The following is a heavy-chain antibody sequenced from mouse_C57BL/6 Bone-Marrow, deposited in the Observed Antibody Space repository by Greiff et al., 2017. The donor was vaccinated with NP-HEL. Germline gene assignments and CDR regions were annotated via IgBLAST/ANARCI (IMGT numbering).Heavy chain of an antibody. CDR3: TTVVGDMDY. CDR2: IYPGDGDT. Sequence: LQESGPELVKPGASVKISCKASGYAFSSSWMNWVKQRPGKGLEWIGRIYPGDGDTNYNGKFKGKATLTADKSSSTAYMQLSSLTSEDSAVYFITTVVGDMDYWGQGTSVTVSS. D-gene: IGHD1-1*01. J-gene: IGHJ4*01. CDR1: GYAFSSSW. V-gene: IGHV1-82*01.